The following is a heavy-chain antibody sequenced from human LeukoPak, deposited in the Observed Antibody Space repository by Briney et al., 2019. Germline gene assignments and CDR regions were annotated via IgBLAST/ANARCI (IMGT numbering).Heavy chain of an antibody. V-gene: IGHV4-59*13. Sequence: SETLSLTCTVSGGSISSYYWSWIRHPPGKGLGWNGYIYFSGSTNYNPTPKSRVTISVDTSKNQYSLNLSSVTAADTDVYYCARDSRSFDYWGQGKLVTVSS. CDR3: ARDSRSFDY. J-gene: IGHJ4*02. D-gene: IGHD6-13*01. CDR2: IYFSGST. CDR1: GGSISSYY.